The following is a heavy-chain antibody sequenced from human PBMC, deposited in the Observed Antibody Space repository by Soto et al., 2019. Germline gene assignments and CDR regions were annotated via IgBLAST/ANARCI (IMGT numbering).Heavy chain of an antibody. J-gene: IGHJ2*01. D-gene: IGHD3-10*02. Sequence: QVQLQESGPGLVKPSQTLSLTCTVSGGSISSGGYYWSWIRQHPGKGLEWIGYIYYSGSTYYNPFLQSRVTISADTSKNQFSLKLSSVTAADTAVYYCARDLLSSGYCDLWGRGTLVTVSS. CDR3: ARDLLSSGYCDL. V-gene: IGHV4-31*03. CDR2: IYYSGST. CDR1: GGSISSGGYY.